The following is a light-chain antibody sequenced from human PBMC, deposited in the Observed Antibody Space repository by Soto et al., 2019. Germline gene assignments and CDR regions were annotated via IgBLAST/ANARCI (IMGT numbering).Light chain of an antibody. CDR2: GAS. CDR3: QQYNYWPPLYT. J-gene: IGKJ2*01. V-gene: IGKV3-15*01. Sequence: EIVMTQSPATLSVSPGDRATLSCRASQSVSSNLAWYQQKPGQAPRLLIYGASTRATGIPARFSGSGYGTEFTLTISSLQSEDFAVYHRQQYNYWPPLYTFGQGSKLEIK. CDR1: QSVSSN.